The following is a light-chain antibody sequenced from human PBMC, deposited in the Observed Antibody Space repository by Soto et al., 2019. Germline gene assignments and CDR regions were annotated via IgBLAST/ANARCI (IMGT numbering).Light chain of an antibody. CDR2: EVS. Sequence: QSVLTQPPPASRSPGQSATISRTPTSTHAGAYNSVSWYQQHPGKAPKLVIYEVSKRPSGVPDRFSGSKSGNTASLTVSGLQAEDEADYYCSSHAGSNNYVFGTGTKVTVL. V-gene: IGLV2-8*01. J-gene: IGLJ1*01. CDR3: SSHAGSNNYV. CDR1: STHAGAYNS.